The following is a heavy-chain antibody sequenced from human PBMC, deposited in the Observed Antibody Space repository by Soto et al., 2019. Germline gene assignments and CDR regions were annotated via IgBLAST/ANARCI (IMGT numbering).Heavy chain of an antibody. Sequence: ASVKDSCKASGYTFTSSYMPWVRQAPGQGLDWMGIINPSGGSTSYAQKFQGRVTMTRDTSTSTVYMELSSLRSEDTAVYYCARAPSMDVWGKGTKVTVSS. CDR3: ARAPSMDV. CDR2: INPSGGST. V-gene: IGHV1-46*03. CDR1: GYTFTSSY. J-gene: IGHJ6*03.